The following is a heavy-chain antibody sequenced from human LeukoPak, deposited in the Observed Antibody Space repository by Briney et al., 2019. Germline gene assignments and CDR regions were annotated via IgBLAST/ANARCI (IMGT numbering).Heavy chain of an antibody. CDR3: ARKLKRETRGYYYGMDV. V-gene: IGHV1-2*02. D-gene: IGHD1-1*01. CDR2: NNPNNGGT. J-gene: IGHJ6*02. Sequence: ASVKVSCKSSGYTFTVYYMHWVRPAPGRGLEWMGWNNPNNGGTNYAQKFQGRGTMTRDTSISTAYMELSRLRTDETAVYYCARKLKRETRGYYYGMDVWGQGTTVTVSS. CDR1: GYTFTVYY.